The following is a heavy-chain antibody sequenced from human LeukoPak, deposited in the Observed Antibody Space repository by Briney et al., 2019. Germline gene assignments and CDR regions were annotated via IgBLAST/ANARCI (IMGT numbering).Heavy chain of an antibody. CDR2: FYTSGNI. D-gene: IGHD6-19*01. Sequence: SETLSLTCSVSGGSISGYYSSWVRQPAGKGLEWIGRFYTSGNINYNPSLKSRVTMSVDASKNKFFLKLSSVTAADTAVYYCASVSSGWGEASDYWGQGTLVTVSS. V-gene: IGHV4-4*07. CDR1: GGSISGYY. J-gene: IGHJ4*02. CDR3: ASVSSGWGEASDY.